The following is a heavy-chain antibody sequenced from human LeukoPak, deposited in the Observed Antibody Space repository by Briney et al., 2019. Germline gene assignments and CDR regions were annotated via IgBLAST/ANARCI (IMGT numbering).Heavy chain of an antibody. V-gene: IGHV4-34*01. CDR2: IHPSEGF. CDR3: ARGRDGSKACDH. Sequence: PETLSLTCAVSGGSSDDYVCSWIRQPPGKGLEWIGEIHPSEGFYYNSSLVSRVTISIDPSKTHFSLRLASVTAADTAFYYCARGRDGSKACDHWGQGSQVTVSS. J-gene: IGHJ4*02. CDR1: GGSSDDYV. D-gene: IGHD5-24*01.